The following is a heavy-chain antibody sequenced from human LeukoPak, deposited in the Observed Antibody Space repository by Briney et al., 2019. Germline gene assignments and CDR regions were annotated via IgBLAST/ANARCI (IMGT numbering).Heavy chain of an antibody. D-gene: IGHD4-17*01. Sequence: GGSLRLSCAASGFTFSSYGMHWVRQAPGKGLEWVAFIRYDGSNKYYADSVKGRFNISRDNSKNTLYLQMNSLRAEDTAVYYCAALYGDYGIDYWGQGTLVTVSS. J-gene: IGHJ4*02. V-gene: IGHV3-30*02. CDR3: AALYGDYGIDY. CDR2: IRYDGSNK. CDR1: GFTFSSYG.